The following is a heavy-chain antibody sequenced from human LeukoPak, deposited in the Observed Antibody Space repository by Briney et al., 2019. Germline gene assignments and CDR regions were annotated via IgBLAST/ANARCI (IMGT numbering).Heavy chain of an antibody. Sequence: GGSLRLSCAASGFTFSSYSMNWVRQAPGKGLEWVSGISGSGSDGSTYYADSVKGRFTISRDNSKNTLYLQMNSLRAEDAAVHYCAKAVAAAGTGGYLWGQGTLVTVSS. CDR1: GFTFSSYS. CDR2: ISGSGSDGST. CDR3: AKAVAAAGTGGYL. D-gene: IGHD6-13*01. V-gene: IGHV3-23*01. J-gene: IGHJ4*02.